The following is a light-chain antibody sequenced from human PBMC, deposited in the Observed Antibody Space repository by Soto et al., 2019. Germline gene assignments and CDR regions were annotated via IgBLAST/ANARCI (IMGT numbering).Light chain of an antibody. V-gene: IGLV2-14*01. J-gene: IGLJ1*01. Sequence: QSVLTQPASVSGSPGQSITISCTGTSSDFGGYNYVSWYQHHPGKAPKLIIYGVSDRPSGVSNRFSGSKSGNTASLTISGLQAEDEADYYCSSYTGRSTRVFGTGTKVTVL. CDR3: SSYTGRSTRV. CDR1: SSDFGGYNY. CDR2: GVS.